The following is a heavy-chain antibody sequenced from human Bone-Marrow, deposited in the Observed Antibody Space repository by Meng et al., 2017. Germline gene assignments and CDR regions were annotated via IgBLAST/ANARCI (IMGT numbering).Heavy chain of an antibody. D-gene: IGHD6-13*01. J-gene: IGHJ4*02. CDR3: ARYGPGYSSSWYDFDY. CDR1: GYTFTSYG. V-gene: IGHV1-18*01. CDR2: ISAYNGNT. Sequence: ASVKVSCKASGYTFTSYGISWVRQAPGQGLEWMGWISAYNGNTNYAQKLQGRVTMTTDTSTSTAYMELRSLRSDDTAVYYCARYGPGYSSSWYDFDYWGQGTLVTVSS.